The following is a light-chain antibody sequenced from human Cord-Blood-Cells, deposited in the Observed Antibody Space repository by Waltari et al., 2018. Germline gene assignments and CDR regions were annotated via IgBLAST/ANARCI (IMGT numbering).Light chain of an antibody. CDR2: AAS. CDR1: QTISSY. Sequence: DIQMTQSPSSLSASVGDRVTTTCRASQTISSYLNWYQQKPRKAPKLLTHAASSLQSGVPSRFSGSGSGTDFTRTISSLQPEDFATYYCQQSYSTPWTFGQGTKVEIK. CDR3: QQSYSTPWT. V-gene: IGKV1-39*01. J-gene: IGKJ1*01.